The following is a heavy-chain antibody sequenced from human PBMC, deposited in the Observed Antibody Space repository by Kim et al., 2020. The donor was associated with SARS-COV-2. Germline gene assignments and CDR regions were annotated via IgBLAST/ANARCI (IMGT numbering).Heavy chain of an antibody. V-gene: IGHV1-69*13. CDR3: ARDHSEMATIIGGFDP. CDR2: IIPIFGTT. J-gene: IGHJ5*02. CDR1: GGTFSSYA. Sequence: SVKVSCKASGGTFSSYAISWVRQAPGQGLEWMGGIIPIFGTTNYAQKFQGRVTITADESTSTAYMELSSLRSEDTAVYYCARDHSEMATIIGGFDPWGQGTLVTVSS. D-gene: IGHD5-12*01.